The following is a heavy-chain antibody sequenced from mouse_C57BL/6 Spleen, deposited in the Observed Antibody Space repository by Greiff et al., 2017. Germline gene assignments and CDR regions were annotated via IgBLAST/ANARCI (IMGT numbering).Heavy chain of an antibody. D-gene: IGHD2-4*01. CDR1: GYTFTSYW. J-gene: IGHJ4*01. CDR2: IDPSDSYT. Sequence: QVQLQQPGAELVKPGASVKLSCKASGYTFTSYWMQWVKQRPGQGLEWIGEIDPSDSYTNYNQKFKGKATLTVDTSSSTAYMQLSSLTSEDSAVYYCATRYDYDGYAMDYWGQGTSVTVSS. V-gene: IGHV1-50*01. CDR3: ATRYDYDGYAMDY.